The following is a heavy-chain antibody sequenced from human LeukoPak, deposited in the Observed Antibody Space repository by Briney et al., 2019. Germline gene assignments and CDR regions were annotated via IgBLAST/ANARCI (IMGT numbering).Heavy chain of an antibody. CDR1: GHTFTNYG. Sequence: ASVKVSCKASGHTFTNYGITWVRHAPGQGLEWVGWISAYNGNTNYAQKFQGRVTMTTDTSTSTAYMELRSLRSDDTAVYYCARENRYCSGGSCYAVAPDDAFDIWGQGTMVTVSS. D-gene: IGHD2-15*01. CDR2: ISAYNGNT. J-gene: IGHJ3*02. CDR3: ARENRYCSGGSCYAVAPDDAFDI. V-gene: IGHV1-18*01.